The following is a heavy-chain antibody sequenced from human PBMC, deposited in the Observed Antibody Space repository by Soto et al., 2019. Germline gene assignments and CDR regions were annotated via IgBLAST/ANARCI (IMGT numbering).Heavy chain of an antibody. CDR3: AGQTFTIAAASYGRSNWFDP. J-gene: IGHJ5*02. D-gene: IGHD6-25*01. V-gene: IGHV4-39*01. CDR1: GGSITSSSHF. Sequence: SETLSLTCTVSGGSITSSSHFWGWVRQPPGKGLEWIGTVYFTGNTYYTPSLKSRLTMSIDTSKNEFSLRLNSVTAADTAVYYCAGQTFTIAAASYGRSNWFDPWGPGTLVTVSS. CDR2: VYFTGNT.